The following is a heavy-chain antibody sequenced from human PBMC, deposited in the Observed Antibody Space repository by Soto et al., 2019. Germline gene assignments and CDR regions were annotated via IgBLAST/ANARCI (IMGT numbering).Heavy chain of an antibody. CDR1: GFSLSSSGVG. J-gene: IGHJ6*02. Sequence: QITLKESGPTLVKPTQTLTLTCTFSGFSLSSSGVGVGWIRQPPGKALEWLALIYWDDDKRYSPSLKSRLTITKDTSKNQVFLTLTNMDPVDTATYYCVHDYVAYYGMDVWGQGTTVTVSS. CDR2: IYWDDDK. D-gene: IGHD3-10*02. CDR3: VHDYVAYYGMDV. V-gene: IGHV2-5*02.